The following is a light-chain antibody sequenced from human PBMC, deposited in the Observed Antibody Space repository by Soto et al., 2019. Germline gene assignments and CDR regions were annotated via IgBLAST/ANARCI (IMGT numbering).Light chain of an antibody. J-gene: IGKJ3*01. CDR2: GSS. CDR3: QQYNNWPPSFT. Sequence: EIVMTQSPATLSVSPGDRATLSCRASQSVGSNLAWYQQKPGQAPRLLIYGSSTRATGIPARFSGSGSGTDFTLTISSLQSEDFAIYYCQQYNNWPPSFTFGPGTKVDF. V-gene: IGKV3-15*01. CDR1: QSVGSN.